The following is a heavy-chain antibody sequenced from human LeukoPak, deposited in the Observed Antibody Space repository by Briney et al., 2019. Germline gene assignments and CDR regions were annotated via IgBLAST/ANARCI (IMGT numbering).Heavy chain of an antibody. V-gene: IGHV4-59*08. D-gene: IGHD4-23*01. CDR2: IYYSGST. CDR1: GGSISSYY. J-gene: IGHJ5*02. CDR3: ARHGRATVVTTGTNWFDP. Sequence: PSETLSLTCAVSGGSISSYYWSWIRQPPGKGLEWIGFIYYSGSTNYNPSLESRVTISVDTSKNQFSLKLSSVTAADTAVYYCARHGRATVVTTGTNWFDPWGQGTLVTVSS.